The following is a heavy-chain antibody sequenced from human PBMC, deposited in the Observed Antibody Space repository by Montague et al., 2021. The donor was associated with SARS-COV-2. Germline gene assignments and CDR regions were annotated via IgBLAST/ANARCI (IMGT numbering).Heavy chain of an antibody. CDR2: IYYSGST. D-gene: IGHD2-21*02. CDR3: ARQLRVHRTWQVGDYNHYGMDV. Sequence: SETLSLTCTVSGGSISNYHWNWIRQPPGKGLEWIAYIYYSGSTNYNPSLQSRVTISVDASRNQFSLRLTSVTAADTAVYYCARQLRVHRTWQVGDYNHYGMDVWGQGTTVSVSS. J-gene: IGHJ6*02. CDR1: GGSISNYH. V-gene: IGHV4-59*08.